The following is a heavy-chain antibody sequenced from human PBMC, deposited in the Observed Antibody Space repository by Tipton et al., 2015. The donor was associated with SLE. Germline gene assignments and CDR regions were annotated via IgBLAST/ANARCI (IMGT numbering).Heavy chain of an antibody. CDR2: ISYGNT. V-gene: IGHV4-59*12. CDR3: ARSRRGYSYGPFDS. J-gene: IGHJ4*02. CDR1: NGSISSYY. D-gene: IGHD5-18*01. Sequence: TLSLTCTVSNGSISSYYWSWIRQPPGKGLEWLGYISYGNTKYNPSLRSRLTISVDTSKNQFSLRLTSMTAADTAVYYCARSRRGYSYGPFDSWGRGTLVTVSS.